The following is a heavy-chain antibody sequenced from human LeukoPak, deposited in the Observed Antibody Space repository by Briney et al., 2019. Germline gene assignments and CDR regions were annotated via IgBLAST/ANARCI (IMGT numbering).Heavy chain of an antibody. CDR2: IYPFNSDI. CDR1: GFSLISYW. CDR3: ARRSVDYGMDV. V-gene: IGHV5-51*01. J-gene: IGHJ6*02. Sequence: GESVKISCKVSGFSLISYWIGWVRQMPGRGLEWMGIIYPFNSDIRYSPSSQGQVTVSFDKSISTAYLQWSSLKASDTAIYYCARRSVDYGMDVWGQGTTVTVSS.